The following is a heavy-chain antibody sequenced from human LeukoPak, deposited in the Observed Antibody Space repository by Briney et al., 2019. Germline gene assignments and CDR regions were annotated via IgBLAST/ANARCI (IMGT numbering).Heavy chain of an antibody. CDR2: IYYSGSS. J-gene: IGHJ4*02. D-gene: IGHD6-19*01. CDR1: GGSIGSYY. CDR3: ASYNNGWYGRYFDH. Sequence: SETLSLTCTVSGGSIGSYYWSWIRQPPGKGLEWIGYIYYSGSSDYNPSLKSRVTISVDTSKNQFSLKLSSVTAADTAVYYCASYNNGWYGRYFDHWGQGTLVTVSS. V-gene: IGHV4-59*01.